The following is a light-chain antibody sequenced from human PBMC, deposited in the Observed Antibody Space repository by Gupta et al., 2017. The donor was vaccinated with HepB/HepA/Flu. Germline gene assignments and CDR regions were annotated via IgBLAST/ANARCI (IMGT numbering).Light chain of an antibody. CDR1: QNINRY. J-gene: IGKJ1*01. CDR3: QQDKIYGT. Sequence: DIQMTQSPSTLSASVGDRVTISCRASQNINRYLAWYQQKPGKAPKLLIHLTSELESGVPSRFSGSASETEFTLTSSSLQSDDFANYYCQQDKIYGTFGQGTRVEVK. CDR2: LTS. V-gene: IGKV1-5*03.